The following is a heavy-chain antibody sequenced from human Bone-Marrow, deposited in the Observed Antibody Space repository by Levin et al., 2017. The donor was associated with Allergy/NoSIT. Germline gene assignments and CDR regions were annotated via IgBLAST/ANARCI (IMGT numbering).Heavy chain of an antibody. J-gene: IGHJ2*01. CDR3: ARVGYYYGSGSYYTAGYFDL. CDR2: IKQDGSEK. D-gene: IGHD3-10*01. CDR1: GFTFSSYW. Sequence: GGSLRLSCAASGFTFSSYWMSWVRQAPGKGLEWVANIKQDGSEKYYVDSVKGRFTISRDNAKNSLYLQMNSLRAEDTAVYYCARVGYYYGSGSYYTAGYFDLWGRGTLVTVSS. V-gene: IGHV3-7*01.